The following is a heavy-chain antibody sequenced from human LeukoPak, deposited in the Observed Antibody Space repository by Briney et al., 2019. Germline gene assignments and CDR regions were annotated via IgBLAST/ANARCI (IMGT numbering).Heavy chain of an antibody. V-gene: IGHV1-46*01. J-gene: IGHJ4*02. CDR2: INPNGGST. CDR3: ARAMVRGLSNPFDY. D-gene: IGHD3-10*01. Sequence: ASVKVSCKASGYTFTSYYFHWVRQAPGQGLEWMGMINPNGGSTTYAQSFQGGVTMTRDTSARTVYMELSSLRSEDTAIYYCARAMVRGLSNPFDYWGQGTLVTVSS. CDR1: GYTFTSYY.